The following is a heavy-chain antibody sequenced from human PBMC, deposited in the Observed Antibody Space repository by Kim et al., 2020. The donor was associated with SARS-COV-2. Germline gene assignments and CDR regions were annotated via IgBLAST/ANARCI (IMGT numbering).Heavy chain of an antibody. Sequence: SETLSLTCAVYGGSFSGYYWSWIRQPPGKGLEWIGEINHSGSTNYNPSLKSRVTISVDTSKNQFSLKLSSVAAADTAVYYCARGATVTRPYSSSWSIPYYYYYGMDVWGQGTTVTVSS. CDR2: INHSGST. D-gene: IGHD6-13*01. J-gene: IGHJ6*02. V-gene: IGHV4-34*01. CDR3: ARGATVTRPYSSSWSIPYYYYYGMDV. CDR1: GGSFSGYY.